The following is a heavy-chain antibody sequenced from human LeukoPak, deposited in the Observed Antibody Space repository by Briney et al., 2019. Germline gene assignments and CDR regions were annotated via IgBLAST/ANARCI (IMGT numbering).Heavy chain of an antibody. CDR3: VKDQPVCNK. V-gene: IGHV3-30*02. J-gene: IGHJ4*02. D-gene: IGHD1/OR15-1a*01. CDR1: GFTFTDYG. CDR2: IRSDGSNE. Sequence: GGSLRLSCAASGFTFTDYGLHWARQAPGKGLEWVAFIRSDGSNEFYADSVKGRSFISRDNSKNALYLQMNSLRTEDTVVYYCVKDQPVCNKWGQGALVTVSS.